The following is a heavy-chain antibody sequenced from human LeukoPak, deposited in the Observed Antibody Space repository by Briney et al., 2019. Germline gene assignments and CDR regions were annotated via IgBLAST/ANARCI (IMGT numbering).Heavy chain of an antibody. V-gene: IGHV4-31*03. Sequence: SETLSLTCTVSGGSISSGGYYWSWIRQHPGKGLEWIGYIYYSGSTYYNPSLKSRVTISVDTSKNQFSLKLSSVTAADTAVYYCARDAHPKYYYGSGEPLWYFDLWGRGTLVTVSS. CDR1: GGSISSGGYY. CDR3: ARDAHPKYYYGSGEPLWYFDL. CDR2: IYYSGST. J-gene: IGHJ2*01. D-gene: IGHD3-10*01.